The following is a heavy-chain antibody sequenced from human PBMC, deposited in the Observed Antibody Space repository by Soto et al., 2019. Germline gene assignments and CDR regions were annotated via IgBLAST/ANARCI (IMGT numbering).Heavy chain of an antibody. D-gene: IGHD6-13*01. Sequence: EVQLLESGGGLVQPGGSLRLSCAASGFTFSSYAMSWVRQAPGQGLEWVSGISGSGGITHYGDSVKGRFTISRDNSRNTLHLQMISLRAEDTGVYYCAKDLGYGSSWRYALDMWGQGTLVTVSS. V-gene: IGHV3-23*01. CDR3: AKDLGYGSSWRYALDM. CDR2: ISGSGGIT. J-gene: IGHJ3*02. CDR1: GFTFSSYA.